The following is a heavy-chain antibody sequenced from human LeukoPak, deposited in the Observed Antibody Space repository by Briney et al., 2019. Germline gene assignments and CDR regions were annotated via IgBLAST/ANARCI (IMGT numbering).Heavy chain of an antibody. CDR1: GFTFSSYA. D-gene: IGHD3-10*01. CDR3: ARARGVRGACYYGMDV. CDR2: ISYDGSNK. J-gene: IGHJ6*02. V-gene: IGHV3-30-3*01. Sequence: PGRSLRLSCAASGFTFSSYAMHGVRQAPGKGLEWGAVISYDGSNKYYADSVKGRFTISRDNSKNTLYLQMNSLRAEGTDVYYCARARGVRGACYYGMDVWGQGTTVTVSS.